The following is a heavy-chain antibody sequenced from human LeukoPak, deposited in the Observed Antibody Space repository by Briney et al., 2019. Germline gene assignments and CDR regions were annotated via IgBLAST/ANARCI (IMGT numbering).Heavy chain of an antibody. Sequence: SETLSLTCAVSGGSISSSNWWSWVRQPPGKGLEWMGEIYHSGSTNYNPSLKSRVTISVDKSKTQFSLKLSSVTAADTAVYYCAREVYDSSGNAFDIWGQGTMVTVSS. J-gene: IGHJ3*02. CDR3: AREVYDSSGNAFDI. CDR2: IYHSGST. CDR1: GGSISSSNW. V-gene: IGHV4-4*02. D-gene: IGHD3-22*01.